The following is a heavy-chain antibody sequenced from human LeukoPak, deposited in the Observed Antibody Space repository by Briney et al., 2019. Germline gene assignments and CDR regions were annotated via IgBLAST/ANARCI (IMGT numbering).Heavy chain of an antibody. CDR3: TRVGYIDEGIDY. D-gene: IGHD5-24*01. CDR1: GFPFSSYW. J-gene: IGHJ4*02. CDR2: IKQDGSKK. Sequence: GGSLRLSCVASGFPFSSYWMTWVRQAPGKGLEWVANIKQDGSKKSYVVSEKGRFTISRDNAKNSLYLQMNSLRAEDTAIYYCTRVGYIDEGIDYWGQGTLVTVSS. V-gene: IGHV3-7*04.